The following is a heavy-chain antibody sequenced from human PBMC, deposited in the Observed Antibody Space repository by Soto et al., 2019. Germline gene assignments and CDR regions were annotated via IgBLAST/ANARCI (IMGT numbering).Heavy chain of an antibody. Sequence: GESLRLSCAASGFTFSSYGMHWGRQAPGKGLEWVAVISYDGSNKYYADSVKGRFTISRDNSKNTLYLQMNSLRAEDTAVYYCAKVWAAGSYFDYWGQGTLVTVSS. CDR2: ISYDGSNK. D-gene: IGHD3-10*01. CDR3: AKVWAAGSYFDY. CDR1: GFTFSSYG. J-gene: IGHJ4*02. V-gene: IGHV3-30*18.